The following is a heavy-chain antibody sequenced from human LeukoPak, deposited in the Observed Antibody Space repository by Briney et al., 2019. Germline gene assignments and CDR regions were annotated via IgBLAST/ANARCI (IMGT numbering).Heavy chain of an antibody. J-gene: IGHJ4*02. D-gene: IGHD3-16*02. V-gene: IGHV4-39*07. CDR2: IYYSGST. Sequence: PSETLSLTCTVSGGSISSSSYYWGWIRQPPGKGLEWIGSIYYSGSTYYNPSLKSRVTISVYTSKNQFSLKLSSVTAADTAVYYCARGELDDYVWGSYRGPYYFDYWGQGTLVTVSS. CDR3: ARGELDDYVWGSYRGPYYFDY. CDR1: GGSISSSSYY.